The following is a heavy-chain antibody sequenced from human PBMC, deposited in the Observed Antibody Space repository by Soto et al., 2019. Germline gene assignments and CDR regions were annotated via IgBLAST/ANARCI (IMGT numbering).Heavy chain of an antibody. V-gene: IGHV3-33*06. Sequence: GGSLRLSCAESGFTFSSYGMHWVRQAPSKGLERVAVIWYKGRDKEYADSVKGRFTISRDNSEKTLYLQMNSMRAEDTAVYYCAKDYGDWTGLYYYGMDVWGKGTTVTVSS. CDR2: IWYKGRDK. D-gene: IGHD4-17*01. CDR1: GFTFSSYG. CDR3: AKDYGDWTGLYYYGMDV. J-gene: IGHJ6*04.